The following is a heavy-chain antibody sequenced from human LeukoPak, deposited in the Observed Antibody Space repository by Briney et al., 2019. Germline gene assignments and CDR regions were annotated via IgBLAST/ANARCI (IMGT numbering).Heavy chain of an antibody. CDR2: INQDESSQ. J-gene: IGHJ3*02. Sequence: GGSLRLSCAASGFTFSSYAMHWVRQAPGKGLEWVANINQDESSQYYVDAVRGRFTISRDNAKNSLYLQMNSLRAEDTAVYHCVREASGGTKGVSGTFDIWGQGTLVTVSS. D-gene: IGHD6-13*01. V-gene: IGHV3-7*01. CDR3: VREASGGTKGVSGTFDI. CDR1: GFTFSSYA.